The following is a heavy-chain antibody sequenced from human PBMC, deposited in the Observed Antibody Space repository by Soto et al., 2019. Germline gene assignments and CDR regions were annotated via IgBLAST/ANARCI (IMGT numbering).Heavy chain of an antibody. CDR2: IGTAGDT. V-gene: IGHV3-13*01. CDR3: ARGLAVAGYYYYGMDV. Sequence: PSETLRLSCAASGFTFSSYDMHWVRQATGKGLEWVSAIGTAGDTYYPGSVKGRFTISRENAKNSLYLQMNSLRAGDTAVYYCARGLAVAGYYYYGMDVWGQGTTVTVSS. D-gene: IGHD6-19*01. CDR1: GFTFSSYD. J-gene: IGHJ6*02.